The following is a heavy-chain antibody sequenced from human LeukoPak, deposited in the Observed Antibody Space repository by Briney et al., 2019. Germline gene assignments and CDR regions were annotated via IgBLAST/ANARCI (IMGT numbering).Heavy chain of an antibody. CDR1: GGTFSSYA. Sequence: GSSVKVSCKASGGTFSSYAISWVRQAPGQGLEWMGRIIPILGIANYAQKFQGRVTITADKSTSTDYMELSSLRSEDTAVYYCARDGGTGPWGQGTLVTVSS. V-gene: IGHV1-69*04. CDR2: IIPILGIA. CDR3: ARDGGTGP. D-gene: IGHD3/OR15-3a*01. J-gene: IGHJ5*02.